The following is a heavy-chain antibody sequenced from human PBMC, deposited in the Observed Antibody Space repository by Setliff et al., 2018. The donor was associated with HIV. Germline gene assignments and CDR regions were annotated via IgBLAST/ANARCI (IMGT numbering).Heavy chain of an antibody. CDR3: ARRRPPPTGSYSKYYMYV. D-gene: IGHD1-26*01. CDR1: GGSISSYY. CDR2: ISYSGTT. J-gene: IGHJ6*03. V-gene: IGHV4-59*08. Sequence: SETLSLTCTVSGGSISSYYWSWIRQPPGKGLEWIGHISYSGTTNYNPSLKSRVTISVDTSKNQFSLKLNSVTAADAAVYYCARRRPPPTGSYSKYYMYVWGTGTTVT.